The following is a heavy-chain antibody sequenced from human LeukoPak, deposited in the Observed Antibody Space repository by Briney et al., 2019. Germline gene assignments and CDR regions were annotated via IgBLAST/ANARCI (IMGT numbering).Heavy chain of an antibody. D-gene: IGHD3-3*01. CDR2: IYYSGST. CDR3: ARSERLLQAPFDP. CDR1: GVSISSFY. Sequence: PSETLSLTCTVSGVSISSFYWSWIRQPPGKRLECIGYIYYSGSTNYNPSLKSRVTMSVDTSKNQFSLKLTSMTAEDTAVYYCARSERLLQAPFDPWGRGTLVTVSS. J-gene: IGHJ5*02. V-gene: IGHV4-59*12.